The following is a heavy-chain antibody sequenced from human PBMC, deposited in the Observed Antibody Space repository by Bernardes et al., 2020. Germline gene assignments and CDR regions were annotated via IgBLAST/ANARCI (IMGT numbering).Heavy chain of an antibody. V-gene: IGHV3-23*01. Sequence: GGSLRLSCATSGFNFFNYDMTWVRQAPGKGLDWVAAISGDSRHIYYADSVRGRFTISRDNFKNTVYLQMSSLTAEDTAIYYCAKATPPLRNSVAGDFWGQGTLVSVSS. CDR2: ISGDSRHI. D-gene: IGHD6-19*01. CDR1: GFNFFNYD. J-gene: IGHJ4*02. CDR3: AKATPPLRNSVAGDF.